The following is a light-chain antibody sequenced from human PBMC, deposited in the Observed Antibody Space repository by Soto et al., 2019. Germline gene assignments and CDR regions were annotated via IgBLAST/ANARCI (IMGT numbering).Light chain of an antibody. Sequence: EMVLTQSPATLSLSPGERATLSCRASQSVSSYLAWYQQKPGQAPRLLIYDASNWATGIPARFSGSGSGTDITRTISSLEPEDFAVYYCHQRSNWLTFGGGTKVEIK. CDR2: DAS. J-gene: IGKJ4*01. CDR3: HQRSNWLT. CDR1: QSVSSY. V-gene: IGKV3-11*01.